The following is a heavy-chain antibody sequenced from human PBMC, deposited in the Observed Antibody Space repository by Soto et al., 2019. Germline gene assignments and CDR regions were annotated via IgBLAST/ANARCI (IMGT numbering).Heavy chain of an antibody. Sequence: PGGSLRLSCAACGFTFSSYCIHWVRQAPCKGLEWVAVIWYDGSNKYYADSVKGRFTIPRDNSKNTLYLQMNSLRAEDTAVYYCARGRRLLWFGEPTYRGMDVWGQGTTVAVSS. CDR2: IWYDGSNK. CDR1: GFTFSSYC. V-gene: IGHV3-33*01. D-gene: IGHD3-10*01. J-gene: IGHJ6*02. CDR3: ARGRRLLWFGEPTYRGMDV.